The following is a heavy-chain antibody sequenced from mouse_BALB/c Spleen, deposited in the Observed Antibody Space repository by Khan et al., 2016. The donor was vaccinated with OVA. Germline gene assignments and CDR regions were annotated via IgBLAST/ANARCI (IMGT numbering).Heavy chain of an antibody. CDR2: MWAGGST. CDR1: GFSLTNYG. D-gene: IGHD1-1*01. Sequence: VELVESGPGLVAPSQSLSITCTVSGFSLTNYGVHWVRQSPGKGLEWLGVMWAGGSTNYNSALMSRLNITKDNSKSQIFVKVNSLQTDDTAMYYCARPYYGSAWFAYWGQGTLVTVSA. CDR3: ARPYYGSAWFAY. J-gene: IGHJ3*01. V-gene: IGHV2-9*02.